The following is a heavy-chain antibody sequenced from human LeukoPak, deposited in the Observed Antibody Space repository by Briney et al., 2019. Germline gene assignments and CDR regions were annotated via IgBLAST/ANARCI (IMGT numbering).Heavy chain of an antibody. CDR2: IYSGGST. Sequence: GGSLRLSCAASGFTVSSNYMSWVRQAPGKGLEWVSVIYSGGSTYYADSVKGRFTISRDNSKNTLYLQMNSLRAEDTAVYYCILSRWPYAFDIWGQGTMVTVSS. CDR1: GFTVSSNY. CDR3: ILSRWPYAFDI. V-gene: IGHV3-53*01. J-gene: IGHJ3*02. D-gene: IGHD5-24*01.